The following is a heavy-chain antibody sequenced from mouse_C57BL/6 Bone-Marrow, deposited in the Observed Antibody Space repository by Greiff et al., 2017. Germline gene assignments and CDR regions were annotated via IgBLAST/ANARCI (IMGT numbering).Heavy chain of an antibody. D-gene: IGHD3-2*02. CDR3: ARLRGTEGYYYAMDY. J-gene: IGHJ4*01. CDR1: GFTFSDYG. Sequence: EVKLVVSGGGLVQPGGSLKLSCAASGFTFSDYGMAWVRQAPRKGPEWVAFISNLAYSIYYADTVTGRFTLSRENAKNTLYLEMSSLRSEDTAMYYCARLRGTEGYYYAMDYWGKGTSVTVSS. V-gene: IGHV5-15*01. CDR2: ISNLAYSI.